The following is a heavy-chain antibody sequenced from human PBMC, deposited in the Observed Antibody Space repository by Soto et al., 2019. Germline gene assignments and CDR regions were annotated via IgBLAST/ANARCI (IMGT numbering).Heavy chain of an antibody. CDR2: ISFDGSTK. CDR1: GFTFSSYG. D-gene: IGHD3-16*01. J-gene: IGHJ3*01. Sequence: QVQLVESGGGVVLPGRSLRLSCAASGFTFSSYGMHWVRQAAGKGLEWVSVISFDGSTKYYADSVKGRFTITRDNSKNTRYLQMNLMSAEDAAVYYCAKASAYYAQAFDVWGQGTMVTVSS. V-gene: IGHV3-30*18. CDR3: AKASAYYAQAFDV.